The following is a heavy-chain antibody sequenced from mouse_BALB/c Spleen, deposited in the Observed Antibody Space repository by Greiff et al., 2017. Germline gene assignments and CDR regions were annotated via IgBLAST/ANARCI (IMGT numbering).Heavy chain of an antibody. CDR3: AREGTDPWYFDV. V-gene: IGHV5-4*02. Sequence: EVQGVESGGGLVKPGGSLKLSCAASGFTFSDYYMYWVRQTPEKRLEWVATISDGGSYTYYPDSVKGRFTISRDNAKNNLYLQMSSLKSEDTAMYYCAREGTDPWYFDVWGAGTTVTVSS. J-gene: IGHJ1*01. CDR2: ISDGGSYT. CDR1: GFTFSDYY. D-gene: IGHD3-3*01.